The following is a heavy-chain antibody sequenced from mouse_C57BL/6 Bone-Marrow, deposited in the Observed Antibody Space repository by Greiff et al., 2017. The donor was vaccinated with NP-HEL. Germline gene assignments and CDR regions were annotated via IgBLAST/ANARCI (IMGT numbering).Heavy chain of an antibody. V-gene: IGHV3-6*01. CDR3: AREGPHYYGSRRGYFDV. Sequence: EVQLQESGPGLVKPSQSLSLTCSVTGYSITSGYYWNWIRQFPGNKLEWMGYISYDGSNNYNPSLKNRISITRDTSKNQFFLKLNSVTTEDTATYYCAREGPHYYGSRRGYFDVWGTGTTVTVSS. CDR2: ISYDGSN. CDR1: GYSITSGYY. J-gene: IGHJ1*03. D-gene: IGHD1-1*01.